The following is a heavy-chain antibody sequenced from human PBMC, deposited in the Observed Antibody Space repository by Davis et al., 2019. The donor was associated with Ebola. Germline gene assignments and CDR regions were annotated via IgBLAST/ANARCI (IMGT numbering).Heavy chain of an antibody. V-gene: IGHV5-10-1*01. D-gene: IGHD3-16*01. CDR2: IDPSDSYT. CDR3: ARVLGVYYYYYMDV. CDR1: GYSFTSYW. Sequence: PGGSLRLSCKGSGYSFTSYWISWVRQMPGKGLEWMGRIDPSDSYTNYSPSFQGHVTISADKSISTAYLQWSSLKASDTAMYYCARVLGVYYYYYMDVWGKGTTVTVSS. J-gene: IGHJ6*03.